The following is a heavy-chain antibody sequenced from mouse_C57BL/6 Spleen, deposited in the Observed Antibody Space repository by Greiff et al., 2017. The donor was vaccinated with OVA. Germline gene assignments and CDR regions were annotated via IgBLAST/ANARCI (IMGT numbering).Heavy chain of an antibody. CDR2: IDPNSGGT. CDR3: ARSYYYGSSYDFDY. CDR1: GYTFTSYW. J-gene: IGHJ2*01. Sequence: QVQLQQPGAELVKPGASVKLSCKASGYTFTSYWMHWVKQRPGRGLEWIGRIDPNSGGTKYNEKFKSKATLTVDKPSSTAYMQISSLTSEDSAVYYCARSYYYGSSYDFDYWGQGTTLTVSS. D-gene: IGHD1-1*01. V-gene: IGHV1-72*01.